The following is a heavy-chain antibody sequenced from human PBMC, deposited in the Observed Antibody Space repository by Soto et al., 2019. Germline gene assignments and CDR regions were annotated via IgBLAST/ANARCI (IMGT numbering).Heavy chain of an antibody. CDR1: GFSLNTRDVG. CDR3: AHCMGGVASL. Sequence: QITLNESGPALVKPTQTLTLTCTFSGFSLNTRDVGVGWIRQPPGKALEWLGVVYWDDDKTYSPSLKSRLTITKDTPKNQVVLRMTKMDPVDPATHYRAHCMGGVASLWGQGTLVTVSS. D-gene: IGHD3-16*01. J-gene: IGHJ4*02. V-gene: IGHV2-5*02. CDR2: VYWDDDK.